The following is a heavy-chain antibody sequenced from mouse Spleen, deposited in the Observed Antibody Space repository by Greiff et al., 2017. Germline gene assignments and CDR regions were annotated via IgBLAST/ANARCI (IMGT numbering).Heavy chain of an antibody. CDR2: IYPRDGST. CDR1: GYTFTDHT. J-gene: IGHJ1*03. Sequence: QVQLKESDAELVKPGASVKISCTVSGYTFTDHTIHWVKQRPEQGLEWIGYIYPRDGSTKYNEKFKGKATLTADNSSSTAYMQLNSLTSEDSADYFCAGFHPYYCYGNSYWHFDVWGTGTTVTVSS. D-gene: IGHD1-1*01. CDR3: AGFHPYYCYGNSYWHFDV. V-gene: IGHV1-78*01.